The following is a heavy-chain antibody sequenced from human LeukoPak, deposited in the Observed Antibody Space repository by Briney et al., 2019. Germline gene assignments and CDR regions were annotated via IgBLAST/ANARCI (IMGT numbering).Heavy chain of an antibody. V-gene: IGHV3-7*04. CDR2: ISPGGSEK. Sequence: GGSLRLSCAASGFTFSNYWMSWVRQAPGKGLEWVAKISPGGSEKYYVDSVKGRITISRDNAKNSLDLEMSSLRADDTAVYYCARGGSSRFDQWGQGTLVTVSS. D-gene: IGHD6-13*01. J-gene: IGHJ4*02. CDR3: ARGGSSRFDQ. CDR1: GFTFSNYW.